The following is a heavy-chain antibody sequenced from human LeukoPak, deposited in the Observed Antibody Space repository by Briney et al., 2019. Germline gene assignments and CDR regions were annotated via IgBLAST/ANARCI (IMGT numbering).Heavy chain of an antibody. CDR2: INYSGSN. V-gene: IGHV4-59*01. J-gene: IGHJ5*02. CDR3: ATANWNSSGCLDP. D-gene: IGHD1-7*01. CDR1: SGSISSYY. Sequence: SETLSLTCTVSSGSISSYYWKWLRQAPGKGLEWVGYINYSGSNNYNNSLKRRVTILVDTSNNQFSLNLTSVTAADTAVYYCATANWNSSGCLDPWGQGTLVTVSS.